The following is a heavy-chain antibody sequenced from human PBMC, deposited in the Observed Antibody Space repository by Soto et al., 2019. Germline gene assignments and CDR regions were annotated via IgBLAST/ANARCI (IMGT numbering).Heavy chain of an antibody. CDR3: ARDQGVGAFDI. V-gene: IGHV4-38-2*02. J-gene: IGHJ3*02. CDR1: GYSIRSGYY. D-gene: IGHD3-10*01. Sequence: PWATLGLTYAVSGYSIRSGYYWGWIRQPPGKGLEWIGSIYHSGSTYYNPSLKSRVTISVDTSKNQFSLKLSSVTAADTAVYYCARDQGVGAFDIWGQGTMVTVS. CDR2: IYHSGST.